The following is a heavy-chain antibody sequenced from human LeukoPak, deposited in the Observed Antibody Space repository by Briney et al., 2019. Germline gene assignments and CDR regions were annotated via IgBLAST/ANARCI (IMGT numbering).Heavy chain of an antibody. Sequence: PGGSLRLSCAASGFTFSSHWMHWVRQAPGKGLVWVSRINNDGSGTTYADSVKGRFTISRDNAKNTVYLQMNSLRAEDTAVYYCARVITGSTYGQFDYWGQGALATVSS. J-gene: IGHJ4*02. V-gene: IGHV3-74*01. CDR2: INNDGSGT. CDR1: GFTFSSHW. D-gene: IGHD5-18*01. CDR3: ARVITGSTYGQFDY.